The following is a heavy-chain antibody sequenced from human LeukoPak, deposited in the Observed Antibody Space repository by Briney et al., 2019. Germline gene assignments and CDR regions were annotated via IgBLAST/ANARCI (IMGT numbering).Heavy chain of an antibody. CDR2: IYPGDSDT. CDR3: ARPRSGYDFWSGYYGAFDY. D-gene: IGHD3-3*01. J-gene: IGHJ4*02. Sequence: GGSLQISCKGSGYSFTSYWIGWVRQMPGKGLEWMGIIYPGDSDTRYSPSFQGQVTISADKAISTAYLQWSSLKASDTAMYYCARPRSGYDFWSGYYGAFDYWGQGTLVTVSS. V-gene: IGHV5-51*01. CDR1: GYSFTSYW.